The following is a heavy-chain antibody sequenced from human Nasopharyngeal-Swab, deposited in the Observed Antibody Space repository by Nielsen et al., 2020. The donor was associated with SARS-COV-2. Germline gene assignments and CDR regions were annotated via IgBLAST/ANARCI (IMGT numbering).Heavy chain of an antibody. V-gene: IGHV3-23*01. Sequence: GESLKISCAASGFTSDSYAMTWVRQAPGKGLEWVSSVTGSGSTTKYADSVKGRFTISRDNSNKKVYLQMHSLRAEDSAVYYCAKDRYCSGGACYFNGFDSWGQGTLVTVSS. J-gene: IGHJ4*02. CDR2: VTGSGSTT. CDR3: AKDRYCSGGACYFNGFDS. D-gene: IGHD2-15*01. CDR1: GFTSDSYA.